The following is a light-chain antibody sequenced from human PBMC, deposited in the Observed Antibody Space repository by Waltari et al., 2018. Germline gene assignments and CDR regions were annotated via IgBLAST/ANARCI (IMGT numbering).Light chain of an antibody. CDR2: WAS. J-gene: IGKJ2*01. Sequence: DIVMTQSPDSLAVSPGERATIHCKSSQSVLYSSNNKNYLAWYQQKPGQPPKLLISWASTRESGVPDRFSGSGSGTDFTLTISSLQDEDVAVYYCQEYYSTPLTFGQGTKLEIK. V-gene: IGKV4-1*01. CDR1: QSVLYSSNNKNY. CDR3: QEYYSTPLT.